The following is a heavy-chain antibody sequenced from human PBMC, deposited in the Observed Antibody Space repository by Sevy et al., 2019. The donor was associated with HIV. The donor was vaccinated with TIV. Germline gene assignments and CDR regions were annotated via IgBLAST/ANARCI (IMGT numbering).Heavy chain of an antibody. Sequence: GGSLRLSCAASGFTFSKYSMSWVRQPPGKGLEWVSTLSFGCGETNYADSVKGRFTISRDNSKSSVYLQMNNLRPEDTGVYYCAREGCTKPHDYWGQGTLVTVSS. CDR2: LSFGCGET. CDR1: GFTFSKYS. CDR3: AREGCTKPHDY. J-gene: IGHJ4*02. V-gene: IGHV3-23*01. D-gene: IGHD2-8*01.